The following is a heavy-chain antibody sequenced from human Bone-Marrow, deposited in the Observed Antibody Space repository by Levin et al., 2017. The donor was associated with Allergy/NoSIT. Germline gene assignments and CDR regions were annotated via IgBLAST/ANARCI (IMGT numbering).Heavy chain of an antibody. CDR3: AKDYSGTYAGFNY. CDR1: GFTFSTYA. D-gene: IGHD1-26*01. J-gene: IGHJ4*02. CDR2: FSGIGGKT. V-gene: IGHV3-23*01. Sequence: GESLKISCAASGFTFSTYAMSWVRQAPGKGLEWVSSFSGIGGKTYYADSVKGRFTISRDYSNKALYLHMNSLRVEDTAVYYCAKDYSGTYAGFNYWGQGTLVTVSS.